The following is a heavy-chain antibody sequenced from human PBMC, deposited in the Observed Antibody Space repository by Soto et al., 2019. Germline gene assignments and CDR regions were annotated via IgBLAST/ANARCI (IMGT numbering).Heavy chain of an antibody. Sequence: QVQLVESGGGVVQPGRSLRLSCAASXFTFSSYGMHWVRQAPGKGLEWVAVIWFDGSNKFYADSVKGRFTISRDNSKNTVSLQMNSLRDEDSAAYYCATTGPYWGQGTLVTVSS. CDR2: IWFDGSNK. CDR1: XFTFSSYG. CDR3: ATTGPY. V-gene: IGHV3-33*01. J-gene: IGHJ4*02.